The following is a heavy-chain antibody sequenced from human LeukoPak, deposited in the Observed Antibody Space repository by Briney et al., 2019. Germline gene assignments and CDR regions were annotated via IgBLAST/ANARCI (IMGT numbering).Heavy chain of an antibody. J-gene: IGHJ2*01. CDR2: IYYSGSP. CDR3: ARVYWYFDL. V-gene: IGHV4-39*01. CDR1: GDSISSSNYY. Sequence: PSETLSLTCTVSGDSISSSNYYWGWIRQPPGKGLEWIGSIYYSGSPYYNPSLKSRVTISVDTSKNQFSLKLSSVTAADTAVYYCARVYWYFDLWGRGTLVTISS.